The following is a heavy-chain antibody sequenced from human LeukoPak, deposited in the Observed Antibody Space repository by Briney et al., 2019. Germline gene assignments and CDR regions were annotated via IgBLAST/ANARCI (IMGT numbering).Heavy chain of an antibody. CDR3: ARDRSRMVATYGSFDF. J-gene: IGHJ4*02. D-gene: IGHD5-12*01. Sequence: KYYADSVKGRFTISRDNSKDTLYLQMNSLRAEDTAVSYCARDRSRMVATYGSFDFWGQGTLVTVSS. CDR2: K. V-gene: IGHV3-30*01.